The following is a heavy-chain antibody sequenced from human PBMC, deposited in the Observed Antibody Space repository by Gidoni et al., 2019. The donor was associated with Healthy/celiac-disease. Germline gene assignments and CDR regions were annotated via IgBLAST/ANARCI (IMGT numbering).Heavy chain of an antibody. CDR1: GGSFSGYY. V-gene: IGHV4-34*01. J-gene: IGHJ6*02. Sequence: QVQLQQWGAGLLKPSETLSLTCAVYGGSFSGYYWSWIRQPPGKGLEWIGEINHSGSTNYNPSLKSRVTISVDTSKNQFSLKLSSVTAADTAVYYCARGRAVTIFGVVIRNYYYYYGMDVWGQGTTVTVSS. CDR2: INHSGST. D-gene: IGHD3-3*01. CDR3: ARGRAVTIFGVVIRNYYYYYGMDV.